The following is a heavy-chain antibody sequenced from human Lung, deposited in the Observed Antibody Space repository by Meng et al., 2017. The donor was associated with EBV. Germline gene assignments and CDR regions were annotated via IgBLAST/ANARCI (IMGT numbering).Heavy chain of an antibody. CDR2: IYYSGST. J-gene: IGHJ4*02. CDR3: ARGLWYYDRGGYFDN. Sequence: QVPAQGAGPGLVKPSPTLPRICTASGGSISRGGHYWSWIRQHPEKGLEWIGYIYYSGSTYYKPSLKSRLTISVDTSKNQLSLRLSSVTAADTAVYYCARGLWYYDRGGYFDNWGRGTLVTVSS. V-gene: IGHV4-31*03. CDR1: GGSISRGGHY. D-gene: IGHD3-22*01.